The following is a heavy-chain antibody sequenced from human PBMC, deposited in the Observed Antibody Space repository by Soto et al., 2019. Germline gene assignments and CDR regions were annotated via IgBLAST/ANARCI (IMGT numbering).Heavy chain of an antibody. CDR1: GFTFSSYW. CDR3: ARESGYYYYYMDV. Sequence: GGSLRLSCAASGFTFSSYWMSWVRQAPGKGLEWVANIKQDGSEKYYVDSVKGRFTISRDNAKNSLYLQMNSLRAEDTAVYYCARESGYYYYYMDVWGKGTTGTVSS. V-gene: IGHV3-7*03. J-gene: IGHJ6*03. CDR2: IKQDGSEK.